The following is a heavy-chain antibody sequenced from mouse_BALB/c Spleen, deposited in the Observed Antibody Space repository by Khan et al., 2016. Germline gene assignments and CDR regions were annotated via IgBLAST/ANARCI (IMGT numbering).Heavy chain of an antibody. CDR1: DYSITSGYS. V-gene: IGHV3-1*02. J-gene: IGHJ4*01. CDR3: VGSGYDAMAY. Sequence: EVQLQESGPDLVTPSQSLSLTCTVTDYSITSGYSWHWIRQFPGNKLEWMGYIHYSGSTNYNPSLKSRISITRDTSKNKFFLQLNSVTTEDTATXYCVGSGYDAMAYWGQGTSVTVSA. CDR2: IHYSGST.